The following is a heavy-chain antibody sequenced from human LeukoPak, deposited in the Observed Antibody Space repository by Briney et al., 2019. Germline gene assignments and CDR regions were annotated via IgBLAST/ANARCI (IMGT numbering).Heavy chain of an antibody. CDR3: AITPRGGYYYYYMDV. Sequence: ALVKVSCKASGYTFTGYYMHWVRQAPGQGLEWMGWINPNSGGTNYAQKFQGRVTMTRDTSISTAYMELSRLRSDDTAVYYCAITPRGGYYYYYMDVWGKGTTVTVSS. CDR1: GYTFTGYY. J-gene: IGHJ6*03. CDR2: INPNSGGT. V-gene: IGHV1-2*02.